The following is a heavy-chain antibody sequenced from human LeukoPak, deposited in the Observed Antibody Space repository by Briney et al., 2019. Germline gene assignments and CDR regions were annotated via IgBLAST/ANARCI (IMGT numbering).Heavy chain of an antibody. CDR1: GGSISSYY. V-gene: IGHV4-59*01. CDR2: IYYSGST. D-gene: IGHD3-3*01. CDR3: ASRSSIWSGYQDTLYYFDS. Sequence: SSQTLSLTCTVSGGSISSYYWSWIRQPPGKRLEWIGHIYYSGSTNYNPSLKSRVTISVDTSKNQFSLKLSSVTAADTAVYYCASRSSIWSGYQDTLYYFDSWGQGTLVTVSS. J-gene: IGHJ4*02.